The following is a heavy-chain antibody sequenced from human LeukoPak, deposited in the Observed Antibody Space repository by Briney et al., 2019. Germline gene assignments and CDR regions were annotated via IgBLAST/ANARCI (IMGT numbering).Heavy chain of an antibody. CDR1: EYSFGTW. Sequence: GESLKISCKLSEYSFGTWIGWVRQMPGKGLEWMGIIYPYDSETRYSPSFQGQVTISVDTSINTAYLHWSILKASDTAMYYCAKTIFGAGLNSFKYWAQEPFLTVSS. J-gene: IGHJ4*02. V-gene: IGHV5-51*01. D-gene: IGHD3-10*02. CDR2: IYPYDSET. CDR3: AKTIFGAGLNSFKY.